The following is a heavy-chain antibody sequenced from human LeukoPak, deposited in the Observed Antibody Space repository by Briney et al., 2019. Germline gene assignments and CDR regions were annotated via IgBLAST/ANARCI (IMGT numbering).Heavy chain of an antibody. CDR2: IWYDGSNK. V-gene: IGHV3-33*01. D-gene: IGHD4-11*01. Sequence: PGGSLRLSCAASGFTFSNYGMHWVRQAPGKGLEWVAVIWYDGSNKYYADSVKGRFTISRDNSKKTLYLQMDSLRAEDAAVYHCARGDYSYYYSMDVWGQGTTVTVSS. CDR1: GFTFSNYG. CDR3: ARGDYSYYYSMDV. J-gene: IGHJ6*02.